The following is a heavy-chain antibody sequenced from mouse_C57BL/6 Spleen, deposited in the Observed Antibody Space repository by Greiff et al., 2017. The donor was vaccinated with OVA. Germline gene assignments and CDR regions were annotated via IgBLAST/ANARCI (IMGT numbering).Heavy chain of an antibody. CDR2: INPNNGGT. CDR3: ARGPTVVPPMDY. V-gene: IGHV1-26*01. CDR1: GYTFTDYY. Sequence: VQLQQSGPELVKPGASVKISCKASGYTFTDYYMNWVKQSHGKSLEWIGDINPNNGGTSYNQKFKGKATLTVDKSSSTAYMELRSLTSEDSAVYYCARGPTVVPPMDYWGQGTSVTVSS. J-gene: IGHJ4*01. D-gene: IGHD1-1*01.